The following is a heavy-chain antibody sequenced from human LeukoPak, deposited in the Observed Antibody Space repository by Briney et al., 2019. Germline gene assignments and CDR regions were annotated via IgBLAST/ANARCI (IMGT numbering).Heavy chain of an antibody. J-gene: IGHJ4*02. V-gene: IGHV3-53*01. CDR2: IYSGGSP. Sequence: GGSLRLSCAASGFTVSTNYMSWVRQSPGKGLEWASVIYSGGSPYYEDSVKGRFTISRNNSKNSLYLQMNSLRVEDTAMYYCARKLGTVDDYWGQGSLVTVSS. CDR3: ARKLGTVDDY. D-gene: IGHD7-27*01. CDR1: GFTVSTNY.